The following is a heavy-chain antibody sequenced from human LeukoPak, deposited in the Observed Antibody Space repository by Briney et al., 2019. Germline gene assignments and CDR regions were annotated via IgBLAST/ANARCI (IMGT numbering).Heavy chain of an antibody. J-gene: IGHJ3*02. V-gene: IGHV1-58*02. CDR1: GFTFTSSA. CDR3: AAPITTDAFDI. Sequence: SVKLSCKASGFTFTSSAMQRVRQARGQRLEWIGWFVVGSGNTNYAQKFQERVTITRDMSTSTAYMELSSLRSEDTAVYYCAAPITTDAFDIWGQGTMVTVSS. CDR2: FVVGSGNT. D-gene: IGHD3-22*01.